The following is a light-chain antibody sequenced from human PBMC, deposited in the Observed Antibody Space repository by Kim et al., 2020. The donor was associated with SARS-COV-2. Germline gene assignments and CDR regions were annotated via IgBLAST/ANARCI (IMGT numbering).Light chain of an antibody. J-gene: IGLJ3*02. CDR1: SNNVGYEG. V-gene: IGLV10-54*04. Sequence: QTATLTCTGNSNNVGYEGAAWLQQHQGHPPKLLSYRNNNRPSGISDRVSASRSGNTASLTITGLQPEDETDYYCSAWDSSLSAWVFGGGTQLTVL. CDR3: SAWDSSLSAWV. CDR2: RNN.